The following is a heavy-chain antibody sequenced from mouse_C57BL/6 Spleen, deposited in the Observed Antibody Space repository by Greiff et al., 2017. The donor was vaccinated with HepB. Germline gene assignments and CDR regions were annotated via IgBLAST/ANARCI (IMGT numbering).Heavy chain of an antibody. CDR2: IYPRDGST. CDR1: GYTFTSYD. J-gene: IGHJ1*03. CDR3: ARGAYYYGSSYWYFDV. D-gene: IGHD1-1*01. V-gene: IGHV1-85*01. Sequence: HVQLQQSGPELVKPGASVKLSCKASGYTFTSYDINWVKQRPGQGLEWIGWIYPRDGSTKYNEKFKGKATLTVDTSSSTAYMELHSLTSEDSAVYFCARGAYYYGSSYWYFDVWGTGTTVTVSS.